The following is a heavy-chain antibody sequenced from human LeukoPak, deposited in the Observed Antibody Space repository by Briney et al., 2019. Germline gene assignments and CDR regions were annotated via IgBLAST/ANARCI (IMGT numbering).Heavy chain of an antibody. Sequence: GGALRLSCAASGFTFSTYAMSWVRQAPGQGLEWVSSINGDGGSTYYAESVKGRFTVSRDNSKNTLYLQMDSLRAEDTAVYYCAKRPDCSTTNCFRFEYWGQGTLVTVSS. CDR2: INGDGGST. CDR1: GFTFSTYA. J-gene: IGHJ4*02. V-gene: IGHV3-23*01. CDR3: AKRPDCSTTNCFRFEY. D-gene: IGHD2-2*01.